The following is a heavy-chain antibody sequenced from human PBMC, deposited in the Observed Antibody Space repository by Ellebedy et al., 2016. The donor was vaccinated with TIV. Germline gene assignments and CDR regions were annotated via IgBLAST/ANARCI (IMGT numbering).Heavy chain of an antibody. Sequence: PGGSLRLSCAGSGFTFSNYWMSWIRQAPGKGLEWVAYIGGSGDGIYYADSVKGRFTISRDNAKNSLYLQMSSLRPEDTAVYYCVRDHQAHDYWGQGSRVTVSS. CDR1: GFTFSNYW. J-gene: IGHJ4*02. CDR2: IGGSGDGI. CDR3: VRDHQAHDY. V-gene: IGHV3-11*01.